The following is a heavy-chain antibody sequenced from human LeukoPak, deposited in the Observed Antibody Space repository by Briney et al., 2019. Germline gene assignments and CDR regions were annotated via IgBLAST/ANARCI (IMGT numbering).Heavy chain of an antibody. CDR1: GYSFTSYW. Sequence: GESLKISCKGSGYSFTSYWIGWVRQMPGKGLEWMAIIYPGDSDTRYSPSFQGHVTISADKSISTAYLQWSSLKASDTAIYYCARKHDYGDFPFDYWGQGTLVTVSS. J-gene: IGHJ4*02. V-gene: IGHV5-51*01. CDR2: IYPGDSDT. CDR3: ARKHDYGDFPFDY. D-gene: IGHD4-17*01.